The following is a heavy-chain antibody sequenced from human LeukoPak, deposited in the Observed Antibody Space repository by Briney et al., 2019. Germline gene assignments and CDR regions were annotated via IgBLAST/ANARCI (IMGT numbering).Heavy chain of an antibody. CDR2: IKQDGSEK. CDR1: GFTFSSYW. V-gene: IGHV3-7*04. CDR3: ARGKYYFDY. Sequence: PGASLRLSCAVSGFTFSSYWMTWVRQAPGKGLEWVANIKQDGSEKYYVDSVKGRFTISRDNAKNSLYLQMNSLRAEDTAVYYCARGKYYFDYWGQGTLVTVSP. J-gene: IGHJ4*02.